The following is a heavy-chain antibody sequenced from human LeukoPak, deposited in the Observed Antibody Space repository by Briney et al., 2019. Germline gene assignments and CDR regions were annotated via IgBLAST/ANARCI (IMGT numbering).Heavy chain of an antibody. CDR3: ARPWSGGSYSH. D-gene: IGHD1-26*01. V-gene: IGHV3-74*01. CDR2: INSDGSSI. Sequence: GGSLRLSCAVSGFTFSSSWMHWVRQAPGKGLVWVSRINSDGSSISYADPVKGRFTISRDNAKNTLYLQMNSLRAEDTAVYYCARPWSGGSYSHWGQGTLVTVSS. J-gene: IGHJ4*02. CDR1: GFTFSSSW.